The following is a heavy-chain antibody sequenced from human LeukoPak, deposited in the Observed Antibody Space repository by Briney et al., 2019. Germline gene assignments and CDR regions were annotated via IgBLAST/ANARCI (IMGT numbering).Heavy chain of an antibody. CDR1: GFTFSSYG. Sequence: GRSLRLSCAASGFTFSSYGMHWVRQAPGKGLEWVAVIWYDGSNKYYADSVKGRFTTSRDNSKNTLYLQMNSLRAEDTAVYYCASHCSSTSCYNYWGQGTLVTVSS. V-gene: IGHV3-33*01. CDR3: ASHCSSTSCYNY. CDR2: IWYDGSNK. J-gene: IGHJ4*02. D-gene: IGHD2-2*02.